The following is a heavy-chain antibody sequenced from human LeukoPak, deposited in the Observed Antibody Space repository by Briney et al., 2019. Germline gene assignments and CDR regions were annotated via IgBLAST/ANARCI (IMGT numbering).Heavy chain of an antibody. CDR2: ISSSGSTI. J-gene: IGHJ4*02. CDR3: ARTALYYDILTGYSHDY. Sequence: GGSLRLSCAASGFTFSSYEMNWVRQAPGKGLEWVSYISSSGSTIYYADSVKGRFTISRDNAKNSLYLQMNSLRAEDTAVYYCARTALYYDILTGYSHDYWGQGTLVTVSS. V-gene: IGHV3-48*03. D-gene: IGHD3-9*01. CDR1: GFTFSSYE.